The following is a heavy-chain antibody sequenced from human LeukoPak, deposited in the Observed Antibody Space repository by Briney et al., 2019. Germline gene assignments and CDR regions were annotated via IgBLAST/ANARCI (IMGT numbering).Heavy chain of an antibody. CDR2: ISYDGSNK. V-gene: IGHV3-30*04. Sequence: GGSLRLSCAASGFTFSSYAMHWVRQAPGKGLEWVAVISYDGSNKYYADSVKGRFTISRDNSKNTLYLQMNSLRAEDTAVYYCAREFSVVGNFDYWGQGTLVIVSS. D-gene: IGHD2-21*01. J-gene: IGHJ4*02. CDR3: AREFSVVGNFDY. CDR1: GFTFSSYA.